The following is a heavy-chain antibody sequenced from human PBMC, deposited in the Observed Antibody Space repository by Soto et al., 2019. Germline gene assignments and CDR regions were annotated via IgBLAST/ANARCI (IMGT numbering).Heavy chain of an antibody. Sequence: GGSLRLSCAASGFTFTNYAMTWVRQAPGKGLEWVSSISHNGATKYYADSVKGRFTISRDNPKNTLYLLMNSLRADDTAVYYWARDVSALSRPVTSLWVRQVRNYYYRMDVWGLGTTVTVSS. CDR3: ARDVSALSRPVTSLWVRQVRNYYYRMDV. D-gene: IGHD4-17*01. CDR1: GFTFTNYA. V-gene: IGHV3-23*01. CDR2: ISHNGATK. J-gene: IGHJ6*02.